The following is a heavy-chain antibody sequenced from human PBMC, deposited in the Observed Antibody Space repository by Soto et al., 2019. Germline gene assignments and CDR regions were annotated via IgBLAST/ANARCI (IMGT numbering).Heavy chain of an antibody. CDR3: ARDRRVRNFSGGPHDAFDI. V-gene: IGHV4-4*02. Sequence: TLSLTCAVSGGSLSSSNWWSWVRQPPGKGLEWIGEIYHSGSTNYNPSLKSRVTISVDKYKNQFSLKLSSVTAADTAVYYCARDRRVRNFSGGPHDAFDIWGQGTMVTVSS. CDR1: GGSLSSSNW. CDR2: IYHSGST. D-gene: IGHD3-10*01. J-gene: IGHJ3*02.